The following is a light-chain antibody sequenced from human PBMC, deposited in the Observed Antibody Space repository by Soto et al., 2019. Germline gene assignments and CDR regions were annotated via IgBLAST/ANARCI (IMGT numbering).Light chain of an antibody. V-gene: IGKV3-20*01. CDR1: RSVSSNY. J-gene: IGKJ1*01. Sequence: EIVLTQSPGTLSLSPGERATLSCRASRSVSSNYLAWYQQKPGQAPRLLVYGASSRATGIADRFSARGSGTDFTLIITRLEPEDSAVYYCQQYGSSPWTFGQGTKVEI. CDR2: GAS. CDR3: QQYGSSPWT.